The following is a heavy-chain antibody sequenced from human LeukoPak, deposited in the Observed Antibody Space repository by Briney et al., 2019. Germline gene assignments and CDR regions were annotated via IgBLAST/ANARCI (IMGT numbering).Heavy chain of an antibody. CDR3: ARYVVRLRLVDY. V-gene: IGHV3-11*06. D-gene: IGHD5-12*01. J-gene: IGHJ4*02. CDR1: GFTFSSYY. Sequence: GGSLRLSCAASGFTFSSYYMSWIRQAPGKGLEWMSFISSSSSYTNYADSVKGRFTISRDNTKNSLYLQMNSLRAEDTAVYYCARYVVRLRLVDYWGQGTLVTVS. CDR2: ISSSSSYT.